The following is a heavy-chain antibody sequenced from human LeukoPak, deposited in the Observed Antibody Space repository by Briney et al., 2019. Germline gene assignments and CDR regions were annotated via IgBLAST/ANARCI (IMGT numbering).Heavy chain of an antibody. Sequence: GGSLRLSCAASGFTFSSYATSWVRQAPGKGLEWVSTISGSGGSTYYADSVKGRFTISRDNSKNTLYLQMNSLRVEDTAVYYCAKDGAGTPGHAFDIWGQGTMVTVSP. CDR2: ISGSGGST. D-gene: IGHD1-14*01. J-gene: IGHJ3*02. CDR1: GFTFSSYA. V-gene: IGHV3-23*01. CDR3: AKDGAGTPGHAFDI.